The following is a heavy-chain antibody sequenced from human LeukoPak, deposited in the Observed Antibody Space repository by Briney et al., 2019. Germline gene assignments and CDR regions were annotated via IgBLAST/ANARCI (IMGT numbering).Heavy chain of an antibody. J-gene: IGHJ4*02. CDR2: IYPGDYDT. CDR3: ARRLPRGYSGYDPYYFDY. Sequence: GESLKISCKGAGYSLTSYWIGWVRQMPGKGLELMGIIYPGDYDTRDDPSFQGQVTISANKSISTAYQQWSSLKDSDTAMYYCARRLPRGYSGYDPYYFDYWGQGTLVTVSS. CDR1: GYSLTSYW. D-gene: IGHD5-12*01. V-gene: IGHV5-51*01.